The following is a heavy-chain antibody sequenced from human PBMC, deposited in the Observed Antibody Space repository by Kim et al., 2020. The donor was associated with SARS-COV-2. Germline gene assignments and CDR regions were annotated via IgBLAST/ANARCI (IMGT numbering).Heavy chain of an antibody. D-gene: IGHD4-17*01. CDR1: GGSISSGGYY. Sequence: SETLSLTCTVSGGSISSGGYYWSWIRQHPGKGLEWIGYIYYSGSTYYNPSLKSRVTISVDTSKNQFSLKLSSVTAADTAVYYCARDQTYDYGDRALDYWGQGTLVTVSS. CDR2: IYYSGST. CDR3: ARDQTYDYGDRALDY. J-gene: IGHJ4*02. V-gene: IGHV4-31*03.